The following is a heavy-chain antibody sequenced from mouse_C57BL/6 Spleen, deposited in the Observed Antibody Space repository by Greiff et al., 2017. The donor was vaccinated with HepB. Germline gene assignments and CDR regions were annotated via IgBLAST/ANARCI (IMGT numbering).Heavy chain of an antibody. CDR1: GFTFSDYG. CDR3: SRGGLRRAFYAMDY. CDR2: ISSGSSTI. V-gene: IGHV5-17*01. J-gene: IGHJ4*01. D-gene: IGHD2-4*01. Sequence: DVMLVESGGGLVKPGGSLKLSCAASGFTFSDYGMHWVRQAPEKGLEWVAYISSGSSTIYYADTVKGRFTISRDNAKNTLFLQMTSLRSEDTAMYYCSRGGLRRAFYAMDYWGQGTSVTVSS.